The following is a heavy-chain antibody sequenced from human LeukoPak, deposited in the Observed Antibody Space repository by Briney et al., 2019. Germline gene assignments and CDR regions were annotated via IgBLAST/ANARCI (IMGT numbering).Heavy chain of an antibody. CDR2: VDPEDGET. D-gene: IGHD5-24*01. J-gene: IGHJ4*02. Sequence: ASVKASCKVSGYTFTDYYMHWVQQAPGKRLEWMGLVDPEDGETIYAEKFQGRVTITADTSTDTAYMELSSLRSEDTAVYYCATDRRDGYTDPFDYWGQGTLVTVSS. CDR3: ATDRRDGYTDPFDY. CDR1: GYTFTDYY. V-gene: IGHV1-69-2*01.